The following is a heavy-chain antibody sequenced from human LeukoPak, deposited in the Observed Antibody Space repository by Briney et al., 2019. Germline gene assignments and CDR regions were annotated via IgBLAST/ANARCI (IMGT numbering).Heavy chain of an antibody. D-gene: IGHD3-10*01. CDR3: ARGKLVRGVIIMHYYYYYMDV. V-gene: IGHV1-8*03. Sequence: ASVKVSCKASGYTFTSYDINWVRQATGQGLEWMGWMNPNSGNTGYAQKFQGRVTITRNTSISTAYMELSSLRSEDTAVYYCARGKLVRGVIIMHYYYYYMDVWGKGTTVTVSS. J-gene: IGHJ6*03. CDR1: GYTFTSYD. CDR2: MNPNSGNT.